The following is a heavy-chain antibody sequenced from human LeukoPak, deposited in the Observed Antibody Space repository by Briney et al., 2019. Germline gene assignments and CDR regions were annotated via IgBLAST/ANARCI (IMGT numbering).Heavy chain of an antibody. J-gene: IGHJ4*02. V-gene: IGHV4-34*01. CDR3: ARGRAGYSSSWSLIAPFDY. CDR1: GGSFSGYY. CDR2: INHSGST. D-gene: IGHD6-13*01. Sequence: SSETLSLTCAVYGGSFSGYYWSWIRQPPGKGLEWIGEINHSGSTNYNPSLKSRVTISVDTSKNQFSLKLSSVTAADTAVYYCARGRAGYSSSWSLIAPFDYWGQGTLVTVSS.